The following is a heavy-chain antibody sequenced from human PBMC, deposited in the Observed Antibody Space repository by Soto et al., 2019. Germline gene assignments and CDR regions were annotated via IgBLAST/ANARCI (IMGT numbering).Heavy chain of an antibody. Sequence: GCSLSLSCVASGFTFDTYGIHWVRQAPGKGLQWVALISYEGSNTYYADSVRGRFTISRDNSKKSVCLQMNSMRAEDTAVYYCARGIDDQASYGMDLWGQGTTVTVSS. CDR2: ISYEGSNT. V-gene: IGHV3-30-3*01. J-gene: IGHJ6*02. CDR1: GFTFDTYG. CDR3: ARGIDDQASYGMDL.